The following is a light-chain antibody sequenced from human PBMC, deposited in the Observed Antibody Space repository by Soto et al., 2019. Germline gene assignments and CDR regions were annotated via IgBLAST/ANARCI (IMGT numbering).Light chain of an antibody. CDR3: QQYGSSPRT. Sequence: EIVLTQSPGTLSLSPWERATLSCRASQSVSSRSLAWYQQKPGQAPRLLIYGASSRATGIPDRFSGSGSGTDFTLTISRLEPEDFAVYYCQQYGSSPRTFGQGTKVDIK. CDR2: GAS. J-gene: IGKJ1*01. V-gene: IGKV3-20*01. CDR1: QSVSSRS.